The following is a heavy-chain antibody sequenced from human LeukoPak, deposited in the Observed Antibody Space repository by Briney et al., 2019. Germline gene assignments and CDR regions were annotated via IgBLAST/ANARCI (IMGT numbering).Heavy chain of an antibody. CDR1: GGSFSSYY. J-gene: IGHJ6*02. CDR2: IYTSGST. D-gene: IGHD2-15*01. V-gene: IGHV4-4*07. Sequence: SEALSLTCTVSGGSFSSYYWSWIRQPAGKGLEWIGRIYTSGSTNYNPSLKSRVTMSVDTSKNQFSLKLSSVTAADTAVYYCAREHECSGGSCYSYYYYGMDVWGQGTTVTVSS. CDR3: AREHECSGGSCYSYYYYGMDV.